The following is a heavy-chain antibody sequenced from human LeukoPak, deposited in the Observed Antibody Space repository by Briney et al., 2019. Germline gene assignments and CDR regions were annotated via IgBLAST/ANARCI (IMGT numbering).Heavy chain of an antibody. CDR1: GFTFSSYG. V-gene: IGHV3-30*02. D-gene: IGHD6-13*01. Sequence: PGGSLRLSCAASGFTFSSYGMHWVRQAPGKGLEWVAFIRYDGSNKYYADSVKGRFTISRDNSKNTLYLQMNSLRAEDTAVYYCAKAVGQQLVLRWFDPWGQGTLVTVSS. CDR3: AKAVGQQLVLRWFDP. CDR2: IRYDGSNK. J-gene: IGHJ5*02.